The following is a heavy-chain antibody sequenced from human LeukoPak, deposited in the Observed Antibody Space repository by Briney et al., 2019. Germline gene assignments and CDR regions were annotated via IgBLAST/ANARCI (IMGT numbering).Heavy chain of an antibody. CDR3: AKSGGPSYYDLPGSSYFDY. J-gene: IGHJ4*02. CDR2: IIGIGGST. D-gene: IGHD3-22*01. Sequence: GGSLRLSCAASGFTLSSYAISWVRQAPGKGLECVSAIIGIGGSTYYADSVKGRFSISRDNYKNTLYLQMNSRRAEDTAVYYCAKSGGPSYYDLPGSSYFDYWGQGTLVTVSS. CDR1: GFTLSSYA. V-gene: IGHV3-23*01.